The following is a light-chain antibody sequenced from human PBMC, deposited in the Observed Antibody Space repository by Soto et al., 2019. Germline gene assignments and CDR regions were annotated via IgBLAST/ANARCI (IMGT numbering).Light chain of an antibody. Sequence: QSVLTQPPSASRTPGQRVTIPCSGSSSDIGSNSVNWYQQLPGAAPRLLIYANDHRPSGVPDRFSASKSGTSASLAISGVRSEDEAFYYWATWSDSLKVWVFGGGTQLTVL. CDR1: SSDIGSNS. V-gene: IGLV1-44*01. J-gene: IGLJ3*02. CDR3: ATWSDSLKVWV. CDR2: AND.